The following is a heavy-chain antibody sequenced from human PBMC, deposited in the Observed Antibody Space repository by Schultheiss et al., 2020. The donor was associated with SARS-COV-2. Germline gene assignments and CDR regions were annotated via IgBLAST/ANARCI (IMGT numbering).Heavy chain of an antibody. CDR3: TRDNGYCSGGSCYYYGMDV. J-gene: IGHJ6*02. CDR1: GGSISSGGYY. Sequence: SETLSLTCTVSGGSISSGGYYWSWIRQHPGKGLEWIGYIYYSGSTYYNPSLKSRVTISVDTSKNQFSLKLSSVTAADTAVYYCTRDNGYCSGGSCYYYGMDVWGQGTTVTVSS. CDR2: IYYSGST. D-gene: IGHD2-15*01. V-gene: IGHV4-31*03.